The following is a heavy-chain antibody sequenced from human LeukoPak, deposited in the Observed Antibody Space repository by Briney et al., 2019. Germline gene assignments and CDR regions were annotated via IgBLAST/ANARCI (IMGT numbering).Heavy chain of an antibody. CDR2: ISGGGST. CDR1: GFTFSSYA. CDR3: ARVPDRNSWYFDY. D-gene: IGHD6-13*01. Sequence: PGGSLRLSCAASGFTFSSYAMSWVRQAPGKGLEWVSVISGGGSTYYADSVKGRFTISRDNSKNTVYLQMNSLRAEETAVYYCARVPDRNSWYFDYWGQGTLVTVSS. J-gene: IGHJ4*02. V-gene: IGHV3-66*01.